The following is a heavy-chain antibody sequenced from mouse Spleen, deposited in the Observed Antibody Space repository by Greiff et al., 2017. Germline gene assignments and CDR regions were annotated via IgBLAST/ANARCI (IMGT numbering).Heavy chain of an antibody. CDR2: ISYSGST. V-gene: IGHV3-2*02. D-gene: IGHD2-3*01. CDR3: ARESYDGYYVNYFDY. J-gene: IGHJ2*01. CDR1: GYSITSDYA. Sequence: EVHLVESGPGLVKPSQSLSLTCTVTGYSITSDYAWNWIRQFPGNKLEWMGYISYSGSTSYNPSLKSRISITRDTSKNQFFLQLNSVTTEDTATYYCARESYDGYYVNYFDYWGQGTTLTVSS.